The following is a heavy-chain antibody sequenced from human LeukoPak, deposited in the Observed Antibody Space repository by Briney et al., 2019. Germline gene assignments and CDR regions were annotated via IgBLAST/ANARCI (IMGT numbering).Heavy chain of an antibody. V-gene: IGHV4-59*01. CDR3: VRQSISGSSLSYFDY. Sequence: KPSETLSLTCTVSGGSISSYYWSLIRQPPGKGLEWIGNIYDSGSTNYNPSLKSRVTISVDTSKNQCSLKLSSVAAADTAVYYCVRQSISGSSLSYFDYWGQGTLVNVSS. J-gene: IGHJ4*02. CDR2: IYDSGST. D-gene: IGHD3-22*01. CDR1: GGSISSYY.